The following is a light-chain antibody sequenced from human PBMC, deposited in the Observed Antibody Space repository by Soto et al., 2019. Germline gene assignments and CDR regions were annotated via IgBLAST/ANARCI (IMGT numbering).Light chain of an antibody. V-gene: IGKV3-20*01. CDR2: GAS. J-gene: IGKJ5*01. CDR1: HSVNSNY. Sequence: EIGLTQSPGTLSLSPGETGTLSCRASHSVNSNYLAWYQQKLGQPPRVLIYGASRRAAGIPVRFSGSGSGTDFTLTISRLEPEDSAVYYCQQYGSSPVTFGQGTRLEIQ. CDR3: QQYGSSPVT.